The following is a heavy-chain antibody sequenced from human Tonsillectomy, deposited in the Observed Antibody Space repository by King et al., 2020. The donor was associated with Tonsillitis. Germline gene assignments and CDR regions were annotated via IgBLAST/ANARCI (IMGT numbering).Heavy chain of an antibody. D-gene: IGHD2-21*02. CDR1: GFTFGDYA. J-gene: IGHJ4*02. V-gene: IGHV3-49*03. CDR3: TXGXVTPXY. Sequence: VQLVESGGDLVQPGRSLRLSCTASGFTFGDYAMGWFRQAPGKGLEWVGFIRTKASGGTTEYAASVKGRFTISRDDSKSIAYLQMSSLKTEDTAVYYCTXGXVTPXYWGRXTLVTV. CDR2: IRTKASGGTT.